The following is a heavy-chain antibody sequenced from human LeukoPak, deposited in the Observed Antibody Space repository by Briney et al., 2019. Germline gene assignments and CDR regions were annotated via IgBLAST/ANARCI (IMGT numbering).Heavy chain of an antibody. D-gene: IGHD4-23*01. CDR1: GGSTSSYY. J-gene: IGHJ4*02. CDR3: GNSQLDY. Sequence: SETLSLTCTVSGGSTSSYYWSWIRQHPGKGLEWIGYIYYSGSTFYNPSLKSRVTISVDTSKSQFSLKLSSVTAADTAVYYGGNSQLDYWGQGTLVTVSS. CDR2: IYYSGST. V-gene: IGHV4-59*06.